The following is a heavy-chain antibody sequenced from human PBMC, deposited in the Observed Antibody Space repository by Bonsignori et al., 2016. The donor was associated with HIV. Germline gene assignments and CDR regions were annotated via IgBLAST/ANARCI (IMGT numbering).Heavy chain of an antibody. V-gene: IGHV3-30*02. CDR1: GFTFSSYG. Sequence: GGSLRLSCAASGFTFSSYGMHWVRQAPGKGLEWVAYIRYDGSNKYYADSVEGRFTVSRDNSKNTLYLQMNSLRVEDTAVYYCAKSPIEVRGVPPDYWGQGALVTVSS. J-gene: IGHJ4*02. D-gene: IGHD3-10*01. CDR2: IRYDGSNK. CDR3: AKSPIEVRGVPPDY.